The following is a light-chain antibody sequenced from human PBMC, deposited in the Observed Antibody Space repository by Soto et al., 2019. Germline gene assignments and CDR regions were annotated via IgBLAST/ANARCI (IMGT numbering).Light chain of an antibody. CDR1: SSDVGGYNY. V-gene: IGLV2-14*01. Sequence: QSALTQPASVSGSPGQSITISCTGTSSDVGGYNYVSWYQQHPGKPPKLMIYDVSHRPSGVSNRFSGSKSGNTASLTISGLQAEDEADYYCSSYTSSSTQVFGAGTKVTVL. CDR3: SSYTSSSTQV. J-gene: IGLJ1*01. CDR2: DVS.